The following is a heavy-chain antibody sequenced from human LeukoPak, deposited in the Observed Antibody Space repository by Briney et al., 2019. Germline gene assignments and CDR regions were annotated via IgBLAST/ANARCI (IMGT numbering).Heavy chain of an antibody. CDR1: GGTFSSYA. D-gene: IGHD2-15*01. Sequence: SVRVSCKASGGTFSSYAISCVRQAPGQRLEWMGRIIPIFGIAKYAQKFQGRVTITADKSTSTAYMELSSLRSEDTAVYYCARARYCSGGSCYPNDAFDIWGQGTMVTVSS. V-gene: IGHV1-69*04. CDR3: ARARYCSGGSCYPNDAFDI. J-gene: IGHJ3*02. CDR2: IIPIFGIA.